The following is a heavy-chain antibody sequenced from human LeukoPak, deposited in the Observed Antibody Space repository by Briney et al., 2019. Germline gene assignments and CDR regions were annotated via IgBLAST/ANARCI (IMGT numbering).Heavy chain of an antibody. CDR3: ANGLSPGAAAGNFDY. CDR2: ISYDGSNK. CDR1: GFTFSSYG. Sequence: PAESLRLSCAVSGFTFSSYGIHWVRQAPAQGMEWVAVISYDGSNKCYAASVKRRFTISRDNSKNTLYLQMNSMRAEDTAVYYCANGLSPGAAAGNFDYWGQGTLVTVSS. V-gene: IGHV3-30*18. D-gene: IGHD6-13*01. J-gene: IGHJ4*02.